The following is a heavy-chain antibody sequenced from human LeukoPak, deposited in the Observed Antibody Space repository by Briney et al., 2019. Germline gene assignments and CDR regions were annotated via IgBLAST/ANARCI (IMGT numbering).Heavy chain of an antibody. CDR2: ISYSGST. D-gene: IGHD3-10*01. CDR3: ARESPYYGSGSRDNWFDP. J-gene: IGHJ5*02. Sequence: SETLSLICTVSGGSVNSGSYYWNWIRQPPGKGLEWIGYISYSGSTNYNPSVKSRVTISVDTSKNQFSLKLSSVTAADTAVYYCARESPYYGSGSRDNWFDPWGQGTLVTVSS. V-gene: IGHV4-61*01. CDR1: GGSVNSGSYY.